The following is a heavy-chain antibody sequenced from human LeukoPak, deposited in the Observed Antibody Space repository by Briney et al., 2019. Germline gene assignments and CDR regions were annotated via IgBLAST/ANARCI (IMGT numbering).Heavy chain of an antibody. V-gene: IGHV3-33*06. CDR3: AKDIYYDSSGYYNV. D-gene: IGHD3-22*01. CDR1: GFTFSSYG. J-gene: IGHJ4*02. CDR2: IWYDGSNK. Sequence: QPGRSLRLSCAASGFTFSSYGMHWVRQAPGKGLEWVAVIWYDGSNKYYADSVKGRFTISRDNSKNTPYLQMNSLRAEDTAVYYCAKDIYYDSSGYYNVWGQGTLVTVSS.